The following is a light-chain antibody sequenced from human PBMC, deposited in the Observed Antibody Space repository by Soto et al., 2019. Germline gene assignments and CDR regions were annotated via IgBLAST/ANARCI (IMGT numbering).Light chain of an antibody. V-gene: IGKV3-20*01. CDR2: GAS. Sequence: EIVLTQSPGTLSLSPGERATLSCRASQSVSSSYLAWYQQKTGQAPSLLIYGASSRATGIPDRFSGSGSGTDFTPTISRLEPEDFAVYYCQQYGSSPPITFGQGTRLEIK. CDR1: QSVSSSY. CDR3: QQYGSSPPIT. J-gene: IGKJ5*01.